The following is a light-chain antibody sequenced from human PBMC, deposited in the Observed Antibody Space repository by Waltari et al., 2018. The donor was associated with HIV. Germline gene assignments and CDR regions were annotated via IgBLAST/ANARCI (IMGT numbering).Light chain of an antibody. Sequence: QSALTQPASVSGSPGQSISISCTGTSSDVGGYNAVSWYQQHPAKAPKLVILEVSNRPSGVSNRFSGSKSGNRASLTISGLQAEDEAYYYCSSYTGSDTVVFGGGTKVTVL. CDR3: SSYTGSDTVV. CDR1: SSDVGGYNA. CDR2: EVS. V-gene: IGLV2-14*01. J-gene: IGLJ2*01.